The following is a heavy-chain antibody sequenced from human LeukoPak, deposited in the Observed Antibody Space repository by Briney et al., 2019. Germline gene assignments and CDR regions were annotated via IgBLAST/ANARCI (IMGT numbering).Heavy chain of an antibody. CDR3: ARGVGRNRRDIAAAATRRAPSTYYMDV. V-gene: IGHV1-69*04. CDR2: IIPILGIA. J-gene: IGHJ6*03. D-gene: IGHD6-13*01. Sequence: ASVKVSCKASGYTFTSYGISWVRQAPGQGLEWMGRIIPILGIANYAQKFQGRVTITRNTSISTAYMELSSLRSEDTAVYYCARGVGRNRRDIAAAATRRAPSTYYMDVWGKGTTVTVSS. CDR1: GYTFTSYG.